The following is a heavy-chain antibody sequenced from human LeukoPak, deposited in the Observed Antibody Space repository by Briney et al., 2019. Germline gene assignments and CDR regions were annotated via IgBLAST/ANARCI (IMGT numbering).Heavy chain of an antibody. CDR2: IYDGGIT. J-gene: IGHJ4*02. Sequence: PGGSLRLSCAASGFTVSTKFMSWVRQAPGKGLEWVSVIYDGGITYYADSVKGRFTISGDNSKNMLFLQMNSLRAEDTAVYYCPRFYDTSGYLDCWGQGTLVTVSS. D-gene: IGHD3-22*01. CDR3: PRFYDTSGYLDC. CDR1: GFTVSTKF. V-gene: IGHV3-66*01.